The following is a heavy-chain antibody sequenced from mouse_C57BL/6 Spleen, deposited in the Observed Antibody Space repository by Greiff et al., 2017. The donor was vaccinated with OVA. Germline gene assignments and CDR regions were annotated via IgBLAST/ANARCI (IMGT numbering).Heavy chain of an antibody. Sequence: VQLQQSGPELVKPGASVKISCKASGYTFTDYYMNWVKQSHGKSLEWIGDINPNNGGTSYNQKFKGKATLTVDKSSSTAYMELRSLTSEDSAVYYCARWGIRAYWGQGTLVTVSA. CDR2: INPNNGGT. J-gene: IGHJ3*01. V-gene: IGHV1-26*01. CDR3: ARWGIRAY. CDR1: GYTFTDYY.